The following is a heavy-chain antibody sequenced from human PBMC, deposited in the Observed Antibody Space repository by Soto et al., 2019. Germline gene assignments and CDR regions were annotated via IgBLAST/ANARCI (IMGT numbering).Heavy chain of an antibody. CDR3: ARVPGQGLLTRDWFDP. Sequence: VQLVQSGAEVKKPGASVKISCEASGYKFSNYGISWVRQAPGQGLEWMGWISAHSGTTNSAQNVQGRVTMTTDTSTSKAYMELRSLRYDDTAVYYGARVPGQGLLTRDWFDPWGQGTLVTVSS. D-gene: IGHD3-10*01. CDR2: ISAHSGTT. V-gene: IGHV1-18*04. J-gene: IGHJ5*02. CDR1: GYKFSNYG.